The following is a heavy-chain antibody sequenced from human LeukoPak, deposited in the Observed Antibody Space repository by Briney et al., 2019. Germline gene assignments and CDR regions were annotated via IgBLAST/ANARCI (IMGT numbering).Heavy chain of an antibody. CDR3: AKARGGTYRTYYFDY. J-gene: IGHJ4*02. D-gene: IGHD1-26*01. V-gene: IGHV3-23*01. Sequence: PGGSLRLSCVASGFTFSNYAMNWVRQAPGKGLEWVSVSGSVGDTYYVDSVKGRFTISRDNSKNTLYLQMNSLRAEDTAAYYCAKARGGTYRTYYFDYWGQGTLVTVSS. CDR1: GFTFSNYA. CDR2: SGSVGDT.